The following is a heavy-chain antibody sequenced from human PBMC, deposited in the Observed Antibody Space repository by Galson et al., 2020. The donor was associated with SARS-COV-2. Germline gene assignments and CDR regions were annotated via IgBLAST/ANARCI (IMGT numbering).Heavy chain of an antibody. V-gene: IGHV3-9*01. J-gene: IGHJ4*02. CDR2: ISWNSGSI. Sequence: GGSLRLSCAASGFTFDDYAMHWVRQAPGKGLEWVSGISWNSGSIGYADSVKGRFTISRDNAKNSLYLQMNSLRAEDTALYYCAKMGGDSSGYSPDYWGQGTLVTVSS. CDR3: AKMGGDSSGYSPDY. CDR1: GFTFDDYA. D-gene: IGHD3-22*01.